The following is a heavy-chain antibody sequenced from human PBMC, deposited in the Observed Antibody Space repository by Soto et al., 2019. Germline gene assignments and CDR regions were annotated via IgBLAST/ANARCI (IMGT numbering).Heavy chain of an antibody. D-gene: IGHD2-8*01. Sequence: QVQLVQSGAEVRKPGSSVRVSCKASGGSFNRHTISWVRQAPGQGLEWMGGIIPIFGTANHAQKFQGRVTIIADESTSTAYMELSSLRSEDTAVYYCASGYCTNGVCYFDFDYWGQGTLVTVSS. CDR1: GGSFNRHT. J-gene: IGHJ4*02. CDR2: IIPIFGTA. V-gene: IGHV1-69*01. CDR3: ASGYCTNGVCYFDFDY.